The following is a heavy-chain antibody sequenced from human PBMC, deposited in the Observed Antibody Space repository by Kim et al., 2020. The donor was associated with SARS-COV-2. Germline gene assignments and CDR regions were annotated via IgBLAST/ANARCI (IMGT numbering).Heavy chain of an antibody. CDR2: FSSRGDNT. CDR1: GFTLSNYG. CDR3: AKAGNWSPFDD. Sequence: GSLRLSCAASGFTLSNYGMSWVRQAPGKGLEWVSTFSSRGDNTFYADSVKGRFTISRDISKNTLYLQINSLRAEDTAIYFCAKAGNWSPFDDWGQGTL. J-gene: IGHJ4*02. V-gene: IGHV3-23*01. D-gene: IGHD1-1*01.